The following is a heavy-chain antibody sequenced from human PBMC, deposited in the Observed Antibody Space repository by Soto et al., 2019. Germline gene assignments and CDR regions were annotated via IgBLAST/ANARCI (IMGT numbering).Heavy chain of an antibody. CDR2: ISYDGSNK. J-gene: IGHJ4*02. CDR3: ADLDYYDSSGYYY. D-gene: IGHD3-22*01. V-gene: IGHV3-30-3*01. Sequence: GGSLRLSCVACGFTFSSYAMHWVRQAPGKGLEWVAVISYDGSNKYYADSVKGRFTISRDNSKNTLYLQMNSLRAEDTAVYYCADLDYYDSSGYYYWGQGTLVTVSS. CDR1: GFTFSSYA.